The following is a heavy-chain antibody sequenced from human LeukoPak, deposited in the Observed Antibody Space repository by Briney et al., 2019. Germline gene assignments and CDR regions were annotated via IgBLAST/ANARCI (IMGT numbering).Heavy chain of an antibody. CDR3: ARNPDYYGSGSYIWFDP. CDR2: ISSSSSYI. V-gene: IGHV3-21*01. CDR1: GFTFSSYS. Sequence: GGSLRLSCAASGFTFSSYSMNWVRQAPGKGLEWVSSISSSSSYIYYADSVKGRFTISRDNAKNPLYLQMNSLRAEDTAVYYCARNPDYYGSGSYIWFDPWGQGTLVTVSS. J-gene: IGHJ5*02. D-gene: IGHD3-10*01.